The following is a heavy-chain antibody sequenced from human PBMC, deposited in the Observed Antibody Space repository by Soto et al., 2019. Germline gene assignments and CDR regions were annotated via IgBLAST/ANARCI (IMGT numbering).Heavy chain of an antibody. D-gene: IGHD7-27*01. V-gene: IGHV1-3*01. Sequence: ASVKVSCKASGYTFTSDAMDWVRQAPGQRLELMGWINAGNVNTKYSQKFQGRVTITRYTSASTSYMELSSLRSEDTPVYYSARDGLGKGDDFDIWGQGTMVTVSS. J-gene: IGHJ3*02. CDR2: INAGNVNT. CDR1: GYTFTSDA. CDR3: ARDGLGKGDDFDI.